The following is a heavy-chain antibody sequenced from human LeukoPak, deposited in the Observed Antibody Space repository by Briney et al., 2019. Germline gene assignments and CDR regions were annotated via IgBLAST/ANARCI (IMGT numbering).Heavy chain of an antibody. Sequence: PSETLSLTCAVYGGSFSGYYWSWIRQPPGKGLEWIGEIYHSGSTNYNPSLKSRVTISVDKSKNQFSLKLSSVTAADTAVYYCASSYCSGGSCPRGWFDPWGQGTLVTVSS. V-gene: IGHV4-34*01. J-gene: IGHJ5*02. CDR2: IYHSGST. D-gene: IGHD2-15*01. CDR1: GGSFSGYY. CDR3: ASSYCSGGSCPRGWFDP.